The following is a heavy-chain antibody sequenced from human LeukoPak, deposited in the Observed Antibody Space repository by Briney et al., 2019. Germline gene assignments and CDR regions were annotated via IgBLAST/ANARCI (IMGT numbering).Heavy chain of an antibody. CDR2: ITSDSGDT. V-gene: IGHV3-21*01. Sequence: GDSLRLSCAASGFDFSSYTMNWVRQAPGRGLEWVASITSDSGDTNFADSLKARLTISRDNAKNSLYLQISSLRIEDTAVYYCARPQSVDWLFDAFDLWGQGTSVTVSS. J-gene: IGHJ3*01. CDR1: GFDFSSYT. CDR3: ARPQSVDWLFDAFDL. D-gene: IGHD3/OR15-3a*01.